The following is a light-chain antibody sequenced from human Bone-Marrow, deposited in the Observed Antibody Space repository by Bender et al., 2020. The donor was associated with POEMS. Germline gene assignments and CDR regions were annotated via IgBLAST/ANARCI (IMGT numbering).Light chain of an antibody. J-gene: IGLJ3*02. Sequence: QSALTQPASVSGSPGQSITISCTGTSSDVGTYNLVSWYQQHPGKAPKLMIYEVNKRPSEVPDRFSGSRSGTSASLAISGLQSEDEADYYCAVWDDSLNGWVFGGGTKLTVL. V-gene: IGLV2-14*02. CDR3: AVWDDSLNGWV. CDR1: SSDVGTYNL. CDR2: EVN.